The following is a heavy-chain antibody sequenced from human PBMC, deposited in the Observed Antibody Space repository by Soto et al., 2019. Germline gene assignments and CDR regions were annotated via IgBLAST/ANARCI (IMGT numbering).Heavy chain of an antibody. CDR1: GYTFTNYG. Sequence: ASVKVSCKASGYTFTNYGISWVRRAPGQGLEWMGWISIYNGNTNYAQKLQGRVTMTTDTSTSTAYMELRSLRSDDTAVFYCARDSGFCSTSSCRFDYWGQGTLVTVSS. D-gene: IGHD2-2*01. J-gene: IGHJ4*02. CDR2: ISIYNGNT. CDR3: ARDSGFCSTSSCRFDY. V-gene: IGHV1-18*01.